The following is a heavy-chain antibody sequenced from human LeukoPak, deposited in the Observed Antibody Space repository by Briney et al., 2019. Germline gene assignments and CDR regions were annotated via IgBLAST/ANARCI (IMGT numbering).Heavy chain of an antibody. CDR1: GYTFTSYA. D-gene: IGHD3-22*01. J-gene: IGHJ6*02. V-gene: IGHV1-3*01. CDR2: INAGNGNT. CDR3: ARDVAIADYYDSSGRGTGLYYYYGMDV. Sequence: ASVKVSCKASGYTFTSYAMHWVRQAPGQRLEWMGWINAGNGNTKYSQKFQGRVTITRDTSASTAYMELSSLRSEDTAVYYCARDVAIADYYDSSGRGTGLYYYYGMDVWGQGTTVTVPS.